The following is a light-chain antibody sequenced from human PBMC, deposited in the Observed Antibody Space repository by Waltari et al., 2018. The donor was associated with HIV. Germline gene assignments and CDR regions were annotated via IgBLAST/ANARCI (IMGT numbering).Light chain of an antibody. CDR1: NSNIGNNY. V-gene: IGLV1-51*02. CDR3: GTWDTGLSSGV. Sequence: QSMLTQPPSVSAAPGQTVTISCSGSNSNIGNNYVSWYRHVPGTAPKLLIFEDNVRPSGIPDRFSASRSGASATLGITGLQVEDEADYFCGTWDTGLSSGVFGGGTKLTV. J-gene: IGLJ3*02. CDR2: EDN.